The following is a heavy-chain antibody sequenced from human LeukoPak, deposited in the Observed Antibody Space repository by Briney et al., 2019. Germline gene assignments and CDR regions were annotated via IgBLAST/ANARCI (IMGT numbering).Heavy chain of an antibody. CDR3: AKDTGYTSGRLDY. J-gene: IGHJ4*02. Sequence: GGSLRLSCAASEFTFSNFGMHWVRQAPGKGLEWVALIHYDGSKEYYADSVRGRFTISRDNSKNTLYLQMNSLTTEDTGVYYCAKDTGYTSGRLDYWGQGTLLSVSS. CDR1: EFTFSNFG. D-gene: IGHD6-19*01. V-gene: IGHV3-30*02. CDR2: IHYDGSKE.